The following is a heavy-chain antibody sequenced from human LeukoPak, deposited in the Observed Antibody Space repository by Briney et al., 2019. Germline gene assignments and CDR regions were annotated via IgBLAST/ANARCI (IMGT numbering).Heavy chain of an antibody. D-gene: IGHD1-26*01. CDR3: ARGEDVVGALFDS. Sequence: TGGSLRLSCADSEFTFSSFTMHWVRQAPGKGLEWVSSISSSSGYIHYADSVKGRFTISRDNSKNTLYLQMNSLRAEDTAVYYCARGEDVVGALFDSWGQGTLVTVSS. V-gene: IGHV3-21*04. CDR2: ISSSSGYI. J-gene: IGHJ4*02. CDR1: EFTFSSFT.